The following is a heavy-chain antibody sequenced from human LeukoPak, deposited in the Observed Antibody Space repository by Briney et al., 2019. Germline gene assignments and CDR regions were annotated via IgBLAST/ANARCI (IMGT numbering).Heavy chain of an antibody. V-gene: IGHV4-38-2*02. CDR1: GYSISRGYY. Sequence: PSETLSLTCTVSGYSISRGYYWGWIRQPPGKGLEWIGSIYHSGSTYYNPSLKSRVTISVDTSKNQFSLKLSSVTAADTAVYYCARGYCSGGSCYSDYWGQGTLVTVSS. CDR3: ARGYCSGGSCYSDY. D-gene: IGHD2-15*01. J-gene: IGHJ4*02. CDR2: IYHSGST.